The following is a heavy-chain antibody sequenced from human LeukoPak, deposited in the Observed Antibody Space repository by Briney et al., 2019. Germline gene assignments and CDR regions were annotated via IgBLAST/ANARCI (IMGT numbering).Heavy chain of an antibody. CDR1: GFTFSSYE. V-gene: IGHV3-48*03. CDR3: ARDMRRGTTVTLDAFDI. J-gene: IGHJ3*02. Sequence: GGSLRLSCAASGFTFSSYEMHWVRQAPGKGLEWVSYISSSGSTIYYADSVKGRFTISRDNAKNTLYLQMNSLRAEDTAVYYCARDMRRGTTVTLDAFDIWGQGTMVTVSS. D-gene: IGHD4-17*01. CDR2: ISSSGSTI.